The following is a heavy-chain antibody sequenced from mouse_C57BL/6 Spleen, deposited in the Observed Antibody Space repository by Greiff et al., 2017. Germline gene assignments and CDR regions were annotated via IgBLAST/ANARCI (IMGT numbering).Heavy chain of an antibody. CDR3: TRIPSFYDDYDEGFAY. CDR1: GYTFTDYE. V-gene: IGHV1-15*01. CDR2: IDPATGGT. J-gene: IGHJ3*01. Sequence: VQLQQSGAELVRPGASVTLSCKASGYTFTDYEMHWVKQTPVHGLGWIGAIDPATGGTAYNQKFKGKAILTADKSSSTAYMELRSLTSEDSAVYYCTRIPSFYDDYDEGFAYWGQGTLVTVSA. D-gene: IGHD2-4*01.